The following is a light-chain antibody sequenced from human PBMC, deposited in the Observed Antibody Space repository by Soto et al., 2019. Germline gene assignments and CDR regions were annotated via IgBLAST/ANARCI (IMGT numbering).Light chain of an antibody. CDR2: GAS. CDR3: QQYHQWPRT. J-gene: IGKJ1*01. Sequence: VVMAPSPASRSVSRGERVTLSCRASQSIDGDLAWFQQKPGQAPRLLISGASTRAAGIPDRFSGSGSGTEFTLTITSLQSDDSAAYYCQQYHQWPRTFRRGTKVDI. V-gene: IGKV3-15*01. CDR1: QSIDGD.